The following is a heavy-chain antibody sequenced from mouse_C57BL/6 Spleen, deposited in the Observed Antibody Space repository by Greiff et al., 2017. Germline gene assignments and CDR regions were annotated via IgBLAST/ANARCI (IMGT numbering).Heavy chain of an antibody. CDR2: ISDGGSYT. CDR1: GFTFSSYA. Sequence: DVQLVESGGGLVKPGGSLKLSCAASGFTFSSYALSWVRQTPEKRLEWVATISDGGSYTYYPDNVKGRFTITRDNAKNNLYLQVSHLKSEDTAMYYCARDGWFAYWGQGTLVTVSA. J-gene: IGHJ3*01. V-gene: IGHV5-4*01. CDR3: ARDGWFAY.